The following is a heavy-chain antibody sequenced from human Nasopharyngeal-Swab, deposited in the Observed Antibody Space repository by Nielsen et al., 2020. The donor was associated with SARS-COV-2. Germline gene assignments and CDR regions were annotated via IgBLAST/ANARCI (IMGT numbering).Heavy chain of an antibody. CDR2: ISSSSSYT. V-gene: IGHV3-11*05. D-gene: IGHD2-21*01. CDR1: GFTFSSYW. CDR3: AREGHIVVPKAFDY. Sequence: GESLKISCAASGFTFSSYWMSWIRQAPGKGLEWVSYISSSSSYTNYADSVKGRFTISRDNAKNSLYLQMNSLRAEDTAVYYCAREGHIVVPKAFDYWGQGTLVTVSS. J-gene: IGHJ4*02.